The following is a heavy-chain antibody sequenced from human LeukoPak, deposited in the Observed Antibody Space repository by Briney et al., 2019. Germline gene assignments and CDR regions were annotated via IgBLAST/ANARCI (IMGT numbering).Heavy chain of an antibody. CDR3: ARASVEYGSGSLDY. Sequence: GGSLRLSCAASGFTFSDYYMSWIRQAPATGLEGVSYICISMSYTNYADSVKGRFTISRHNAKNSLYLQMNSLRAEDTAVYYCARASVEYGSGSLDYWGQGTLVTVSS. V-gene: IGHV3-11*06. D-gene: IGHD3-10*01. CDR2: ICISMSYT. CDR1: GFTFSDYY. J-gene: IGHJ4*02.